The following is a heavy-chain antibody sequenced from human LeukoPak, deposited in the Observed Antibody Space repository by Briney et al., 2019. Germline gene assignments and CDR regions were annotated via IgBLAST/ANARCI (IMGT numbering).Heavy chain of an antibody. J-gene: IGHJ4*02. CDR3: ARERVVRGYSGYGFDY. V-gene: IGHV3-33*01. CDR2: IRFDGSNK. D-gene: IGHD5-12*01. Sequence: GRSLRLSCAASGFTFSTYGMHWVRPAAGKGLEWVAVIRFDGSNKYYADSVKGRFTISRDNAKSTLYLQMNSLRAEDTAVYYCARERVVRGYSGYGFDYWGQGTLVTVSS. CDR1: GFTFSTYG.